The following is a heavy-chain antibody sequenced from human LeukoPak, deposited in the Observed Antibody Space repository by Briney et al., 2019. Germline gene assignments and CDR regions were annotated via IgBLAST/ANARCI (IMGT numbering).Heavy chain of an antibody. D-gene: IGHD1-26*01. CDR1: GYTFTGYY. CDR3: AKIRGSYYPYYFDY. CDR2: INPNSGGT. Sequence: GAAVKVSFEASGYTFTGYYMHWVRQAPGQGLEWMGWINPNSGGTNYAQKFQGRVTMTRDTSISTAYMELSRLRSDDTAVYYCAKIRGSYYPYYFDYWGQGPLVTVSS. J-gene: IGHJ4*02. V-gene: IGHV1-2*02.